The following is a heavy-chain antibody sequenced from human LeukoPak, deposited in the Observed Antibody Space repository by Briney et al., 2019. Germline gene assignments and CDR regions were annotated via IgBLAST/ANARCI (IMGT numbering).Heavy chain of an antibody. CDR1: GGSISSGSSY. D-gene: IGHD3-10*01. J-gene: IGHJ5*02. V-gene: IGHV4-61*02. CDR2: IYTSGST. Sequence: SETLSLTCTVSGGSISSGSSYWSWIRQPAGKGLAWIGRIYTSGSTNYNPSLKSRVTISVDTSKNQFSLKLSSVTAADTAVYYCARELYYGSGHWFDPWGQGTLVTVSS. CDR3: ARELYYGSGHWFDP.